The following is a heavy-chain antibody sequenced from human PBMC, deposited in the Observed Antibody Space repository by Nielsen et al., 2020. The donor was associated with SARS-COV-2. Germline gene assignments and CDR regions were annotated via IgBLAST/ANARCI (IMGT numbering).Heavy chain of an antibody. V-gene: IGHV4-61*01. J-gene: IGHJ6*03. Sequence: SETLSLTCTVSGGSVSSGSYYWSWIRQPPGKGLEWIGYIYYSGSTNYNPSLKSRVTISVDTSKNQFSLKLSSVTAADTAVYYCARFPTVTTESYYYYYMDVWGKGTTVTVSS. CDR3: ARFPTVTTESYYYYYMDV. D-gene: IGHD4-17*01. CDR2: IYYSGST. CDR1: GGSVSSGSYY.